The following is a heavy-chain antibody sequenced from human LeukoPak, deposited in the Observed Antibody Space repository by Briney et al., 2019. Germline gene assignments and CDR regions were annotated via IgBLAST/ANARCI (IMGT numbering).Heavy chain of an antibody. Sequence: GGSLRLSCTASGFTFGEYVMSWFRQAPGKGLEWVGLIKMKAHGDTTQYAASVKGRFTISRDDSKIIAYLQMTSLKPEDPAVYYCSRAWAVSKSRFFLDYWGPGTLVTVSP. D-gene: IGHD2/OR15-2a*01. CDR1: GFTFGEYV. CDR3: SRAWAVSKSRFFLDY. V-gene: IGHV3-49*03. J-gene: IGHJ4*02. CDR2: IKMKAHGDTT.